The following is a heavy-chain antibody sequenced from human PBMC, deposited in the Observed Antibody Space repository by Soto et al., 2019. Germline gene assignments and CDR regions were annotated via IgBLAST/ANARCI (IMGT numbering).Heavy chain of an antibody. J-gene: IGHJ4*02. V-gene: IGHV3-23*01. CDR3: AMGDWFAEPATH. CDR1: GFVFTSNA. Sequence: EVQLLDSGGDLVQPGGSLRLSCVASGFVFTSNAMSWIRQAPGGRLEWVSSLSGSGQAIYYADSVRGRFTISRDTSKNTLFLHMDYLRVDDTAVYYGAMGDWFAEPATHWGLGTVVTVSS. D-gene: IGHD3-10*01. CDR2: LSGSGQAI.